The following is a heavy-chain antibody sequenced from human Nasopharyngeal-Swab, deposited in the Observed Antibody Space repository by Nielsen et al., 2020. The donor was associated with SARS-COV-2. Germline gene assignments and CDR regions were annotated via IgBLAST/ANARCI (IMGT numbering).Heavy chain of an antibody. V-gene: IGHV3-43*02. Sequence: GESLKISCAASGFTFDDYAMHWVRQAPGKGLEWVSLISGDGGSTYYADSVKGRFTISRDNSKNTLYLQMNSLRGEDTAVYYCARGLTDYFDYWGQGTLVTVSS. CDR1: GFTFDDYA. D-gene: IGHD3-9*01. CDR3: ARGLTDYFDY. J-gene: IGHJ4*02. CDR2: ISGDGGST.